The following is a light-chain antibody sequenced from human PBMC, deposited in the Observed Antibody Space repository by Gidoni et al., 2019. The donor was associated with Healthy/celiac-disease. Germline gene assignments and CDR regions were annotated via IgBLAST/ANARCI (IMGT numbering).Light chain of an antibody. J-gene: IGLJ3*02. V-gene: IGLV4-69*01. CDR1: RGHSSYA. CDR3: QTWGTGIQGV. Sequence: QLVLTQSPSAYASLGASVKLTFTLSRGHSSYAIAWHQQQPENGPRYLMKLNSDGSHSKGDGIPDRFSGSSSGAERYLTISSLQSEDEADYYCQTWGTGIQGVFGGGTKLTVL. CDR2: LNSDGSH.